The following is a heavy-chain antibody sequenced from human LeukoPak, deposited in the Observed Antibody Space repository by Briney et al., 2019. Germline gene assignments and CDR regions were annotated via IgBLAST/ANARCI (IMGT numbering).Heavy chain of an antibody. CDR2: IKQDASEI. V-gene: IGHV3-7*01. CDR1: GFTFSGYW. J-gene: IGHJ4*02. D-gene: IGHD1-26*01. CDR3: ARDKIVGPTTLDH. Sequence: GGSLRLSCAASGFTFSGYWMSWVRQAPGKGLEWVANIKQDASEIYYVDSVKGRFTIPRDNAKNSLYLQMNSLRADDTAVYYCARDKIVGPTTLDHWGQGTLVTVSS.